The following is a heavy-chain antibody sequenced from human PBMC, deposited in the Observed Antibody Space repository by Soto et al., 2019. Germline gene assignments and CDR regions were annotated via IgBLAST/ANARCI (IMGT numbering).Heavy chain of an antibody. CDR1: GFSLTTRGVG. D-gene: IGHD2-2*01. J-gene: IGHJ5*02. CDR3: APIPYYHQYDWFDP. CDR2: IYWDTDK. Sequence: QITLKESGPTLVKPTQTLTLTCTFSGFSLTTRGVGVGWIRQPPGKALECLALIYWDTDKRHSPSLQSRLSIPKHTSTNQVVLTTTNVDPVDTATSYCAPIPYYHQYDWFDPWGQGTLVSVSS. V-gene: IGHV2-5*02.